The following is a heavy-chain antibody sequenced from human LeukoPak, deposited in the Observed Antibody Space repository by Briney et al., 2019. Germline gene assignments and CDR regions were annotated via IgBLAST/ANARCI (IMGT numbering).Heavy chain of an antibody. V-gene: IGHV3-48*02. CDR3: ARDLNSSSSWYYYYYGMDV. CDR2: IGSSSTTM. D-gene: IGHD6-6*01. Sequence: SGGSLRLSCAASGFTFSSYSMNWVRQAPGKGLEWVSYIGSSSTTMYYADSVKGRFTISRDNAKNSLYLQMNSLRDEGTAVYYCARDLNSSSSWYYYYYGMDVWGQGTTVTVSS. J-gene: IGHJ6*02. CDR1: GFTFSSYS.